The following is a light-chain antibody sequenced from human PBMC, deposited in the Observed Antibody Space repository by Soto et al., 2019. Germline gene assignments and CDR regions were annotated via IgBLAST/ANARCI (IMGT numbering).Light chain of an antibody. CDR1: QSVSSY. Sequence: EIVLTQSPATLSLSPGERATLSCRASQSVSSYLAWYQQKPGQAPRLLIYDASNRATGIPARFSGSGSGTDFTLTISRLEPEDFAVYYCQQYGNSYTFGQGTKLEIK. V-gene: IGKV3-11*01. CDR2: DAS. CDR3: QQYGNSYT. J-gene: IGKJ2*01.